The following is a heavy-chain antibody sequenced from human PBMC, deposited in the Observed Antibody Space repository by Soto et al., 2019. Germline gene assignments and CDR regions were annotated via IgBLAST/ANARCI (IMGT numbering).Heavy chain of an antibody. V-gene: IGHV1-3*01. CDR1: GYTFTSYA. CDR3: ARGFTAMLYYHGMDV. CDR2: INAGNGNT. J-gene: IGHJ6*02. D-gene: IGHD5-18*01. Sequence: ASVKVSCKASGYTFTSYAMHWVRHAPGQRLEWMGWINAGNGNTKYSQKFQGRVTITRDTSASTAYMELSSLRSEDTAVYYCARGFTAMLYYHGMDVWGQGTTVTVSS.